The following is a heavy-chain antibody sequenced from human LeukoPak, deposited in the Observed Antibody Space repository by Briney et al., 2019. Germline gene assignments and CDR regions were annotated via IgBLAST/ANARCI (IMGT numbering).Heavy chain of an antibody. V-gene: IGHV1-18*01. D-gene: IGHD3-22*01. CDR3: AREDDSSGFDY. Sequence: ASVKVSCKASGGTFSSYAISWVRQAPGQGLEWMGWISAYNGNTNYAQKLQGRVTMTTDTSTSTAYMELRSLRSDDTAVYYCAREDDSSGFDYWGQGTLVTVSS. J-gene: IGHJ4*02. CDR1: GGTFSSYA. CDR2: ISAYNGNT.